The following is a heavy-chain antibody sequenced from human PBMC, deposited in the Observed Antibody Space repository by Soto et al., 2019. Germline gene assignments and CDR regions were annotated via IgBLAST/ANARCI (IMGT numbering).Heavy chain of an antibody. CDR1: GLTFSNYA. J-gene: IGHJ4*02. CDR3: AKNQERELPRVIDF. Sequence: GSLRLSCATSGLTFSNYAMSWVRQAPGGGLEWVSSMSGSSSTTYYADSVKGRFTISSDRSKNTLYLQMSSLRAEDTALYYCAKNQERELPRVIDFWGQGTLVTVSS. V-gene: IGHV3-23*01. D-gene: IGHD1-7*01. CDR2: MSGSSSTT.